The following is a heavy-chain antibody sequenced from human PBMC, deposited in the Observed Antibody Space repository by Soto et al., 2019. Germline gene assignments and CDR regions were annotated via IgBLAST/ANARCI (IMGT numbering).Heavy chain of an antibody. J-gene: IGHJ4*02. CDR1: GFTFSSYA. CDR3: AKVGELYYGSGSSSYFDY. Sequence: GGSLRLSCAASGFTFSSYAMSWVRQAPGKGLEWVSAISGSGGSTYYADSVKGRFTISRDNSKNTLYLQMNSLRAEDTAVYYCAKVGELYYGSGSSSYFDYWGQGTLVTVSS. D-gene: IGHD3-10*01. V-gene: IGHV3-23*01. CDR2: ISGSGGST.